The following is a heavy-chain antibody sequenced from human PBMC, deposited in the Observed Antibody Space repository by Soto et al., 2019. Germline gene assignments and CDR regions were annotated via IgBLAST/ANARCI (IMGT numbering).Heavy chain of an antibody. CDR3: ATAKLLLPWLFDY. Sequence: PGGSLRLSCAASGFTVSSNYMSWVRQAPGKGLEWVSVIYSGGSTYYADSVKGRFIISRDGSKNTLFLQMNSLRAEDTAVYYCATAKLLLPWLFDYWGQGTLVTVSS. CDR2: IYSGGST. J-gene: IGHJ4*02. CDR1: GFTVSSNY. V-gene: IGHV3-66*01. D-gene: IGHD2-15*01.